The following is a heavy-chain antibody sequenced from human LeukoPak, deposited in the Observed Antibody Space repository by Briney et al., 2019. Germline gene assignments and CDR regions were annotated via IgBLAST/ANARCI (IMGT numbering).Heavy chain of an antibody. CDR3: ARGGSYYSFDY. V-gene: IGHV3-48*03. Sequence: PGGSLRLSCAASGFIFSSYEMNWVRQAPGKGLEWVAYISSSGRTIYYADSVKGRFTISRDNAKNSLYLQKNSLRAEDTAVYNCARGGSYYSFDYWGQGTLVTVSS. CDR1: GFIFSSYE. CDR2: ISSSGRTI. J-gene: IGHJ4*02. D-gene: IGHD1-26*01.